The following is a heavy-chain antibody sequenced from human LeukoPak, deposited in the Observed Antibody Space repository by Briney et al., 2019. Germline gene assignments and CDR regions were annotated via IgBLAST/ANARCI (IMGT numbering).Heavy chain of an antibody. J-gene: IGHJ6*03. CDR1: GGSIKNYY. CDR2: IYFSGST. CDR3: ARDVPRGSGYMDV. Sequence: SETLSLTCTVSGGSIKNYYWTWIRQPPGKGLEWIGYIYFSGSTSSNPSLKSRVTISVDTSKNQFSLRLKYVTAADTAVYYCARDVPRGSGYMDVWGKGTTVTVSS. D-gene: IGHD3-10*01. V-gene: IGHV4-59*01.